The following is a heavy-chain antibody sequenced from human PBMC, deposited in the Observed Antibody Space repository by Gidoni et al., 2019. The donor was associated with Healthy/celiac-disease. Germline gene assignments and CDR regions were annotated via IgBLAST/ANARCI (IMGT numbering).Heavy chain of an antibody. CDR3: ARDHKDILTAHEGAFDI. D-gene: IGHD3-9*01. Sequence: QVQLQESGPGLVKPSETLSLTCTVSGGPISRYYWRWIRQPPGKGLEWIGYIYYSGSTNYNPSLKSRVTISVDTSKNQFSLKLSSVTAADTAVYYCARDHKDILTAHEGAFDIWGQGTMVTVSS. V-gene: IGHV4-59*01. CDR1: GGPISRYY. J-gene: IGHJ3*02. CDR2: IYYSGST.